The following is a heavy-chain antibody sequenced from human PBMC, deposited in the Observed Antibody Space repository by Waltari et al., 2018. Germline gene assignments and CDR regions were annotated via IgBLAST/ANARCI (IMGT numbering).Heavy chain of an antibody. D-gene: IGHD6-13*01. J-gene: IGHJ2*01. CDR1: RGPISSGGYY. Sequence: QAQLQESGPGLVKPSETLSLTCPVPRGPISSGGYYWSWLRQPPGQGPEWIGYIYYSGSTYYNPSLKSRVTISVDTSKTQFSLKLSSVTAADAAVYYCAREPEDPDSSGWYGAYFDLWGRGTLVTVSS. CDR2: IYYSGST. V-gene: IGHV4-31*03. CDR3: AREPEDPDSSGWYGAYFDL.